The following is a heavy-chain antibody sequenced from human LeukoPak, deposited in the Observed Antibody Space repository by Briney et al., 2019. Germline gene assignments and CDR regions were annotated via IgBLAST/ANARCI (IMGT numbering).Heavy chain of an antibody. CDR3: ARRGPYSSGWYLT. D-gene: IGHD6-19*01. CDR1: GYTFTGYY. Sequence: ASVKVSCKASGYTFTGYYMHWVRQAPGQGLEWMGRINPNSGGTNYAQKFQGRVTMTRDTSISTAYMGLSRLRSDDTAVYYCARRGPYSSGWYLTWGQGTLVTVSS. CDR2: INPNSGGT. J-gene: IGHJ5*02. V-gene: IGHV1-2*06.